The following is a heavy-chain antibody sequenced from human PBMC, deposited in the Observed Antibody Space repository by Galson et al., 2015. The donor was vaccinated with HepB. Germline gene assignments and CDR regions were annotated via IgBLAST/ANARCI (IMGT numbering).Heavy chain of an antibody. D-gene: IGHD3-22*01. CDR2: ISGSGGST. V-gene: IGHV3-23*01. CDR3: ASESNYYDSSGYHFDLPHDY. CDR1: GFTFSSYA. Sequence: SLRLSCAASGFTFSSYAMSWVRQAPGKGLEWVSAISGSGGSTYYADSVKGRFTISRDNSKNTLYLQMNSLRAEDTAVYYCASESNYYDSSGYHFDLPHDYWGQGTLVTVSS. J-gene: IGHJ4*02.